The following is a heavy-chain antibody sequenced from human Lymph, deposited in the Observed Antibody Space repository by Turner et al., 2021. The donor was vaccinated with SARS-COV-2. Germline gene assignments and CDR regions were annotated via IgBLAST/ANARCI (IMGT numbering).Heavy chain of an antibody. J-gene: IGHJ4*02. CDR1: GGSISSSSHY. CDR2: IYYSGSN. D-gene: IGHD3-10*01. Sequence: QLPLQESGPGLVKPSETLSLTRTVPGGSISSSSHYWGWIRQPPGRGLEWIGHIYYSGSNYYNPSLKSRVTISVDTSKNQFSLKLSTVTAADTAVYYCARLVRRAGYYFDYWGQGTLVTVSS. CDR3: ARLVRRAGYYFDY. V-gene: IGHV4-39*01.